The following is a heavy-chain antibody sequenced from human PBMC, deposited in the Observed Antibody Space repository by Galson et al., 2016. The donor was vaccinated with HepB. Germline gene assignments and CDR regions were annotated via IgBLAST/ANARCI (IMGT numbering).Heavy chain of an antibody. J-gene: IGHJ4*02. CDR2: IDPSDSYT. Sequence: QSGAEVKKPGESLRISCKVSGYRFISYWISWMRQMPGKGLEWMGRIDPSDSYTNYSTSLKTRLSISKDTSKNQVVLTMTNMDPVDTATDYCSRSRPKCELNFDSWGQGSLVIVS. V-gene: IGHV5-10-1*04. CDR1: GYRFISYW. D-gene: IGHD1-26*01. CDR3: SRSRPKCELNFDS.